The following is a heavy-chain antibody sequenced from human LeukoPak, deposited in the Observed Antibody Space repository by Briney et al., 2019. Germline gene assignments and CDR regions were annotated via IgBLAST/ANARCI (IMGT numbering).Heavy chain of an antibody. D-gene: IGHD2-21*01. V-gene: IGHV4-38-2*01. CDR3: ARGDIPDF. CDR1: GYSISSGYY. J-gene: IGHJ4*02. CDR2: IYHSGNT. Sequence: PSETLSLTCGVSGYSISSGYYWGWIRQSPGKGLEWIGSIYHSGNTYYNLSLKSRVTISVDTSKNQFSLKLSSVTAADTAVYCCARGDIPDFWGQGTLVTVSS.